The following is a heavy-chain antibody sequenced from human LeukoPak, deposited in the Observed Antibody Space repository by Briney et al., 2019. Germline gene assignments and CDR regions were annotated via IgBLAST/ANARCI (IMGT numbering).Heavy chain of an antibody. Sequence: GGSLRLSCAAPGFTFSKYSMTWVRQAPGKGLEWVAFINTGSDTIYYADSVKGRFTVSRDNAKNSLYLQMNSLRADDTAVYYCARGSTGDYWGQGTLVTVSS. V-gene: IGHV3-48*04. CDR1: GFTFSKYS. J-gene: IGHJ4*02. CDR2: INTGSDTI. CDR3: ARGSTGDY.